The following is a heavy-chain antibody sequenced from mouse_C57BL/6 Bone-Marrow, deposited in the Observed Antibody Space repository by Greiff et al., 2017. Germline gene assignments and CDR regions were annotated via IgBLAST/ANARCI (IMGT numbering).Heavy chain of an antibody. CDR3: ARHYDYDVGWYFDV. J-gene: IGHJ1*03. D-gene: IGHD2-4*01. CDR2: FSHGGGST. V-gene: IGHV5-12*01. CDR1: GYTFSAYY. Sequence: EVLLVESGGGLVQPGGSLKLSCAASGYTFSAYYIYWVRQTPEKRLEWVAYFSHGGGSTYYPDTVKGRFTISRDNAKNTLYLQMGRRKSEDTAMSYCARHYDYDVGWYFDVWGTGTTVTVSS.